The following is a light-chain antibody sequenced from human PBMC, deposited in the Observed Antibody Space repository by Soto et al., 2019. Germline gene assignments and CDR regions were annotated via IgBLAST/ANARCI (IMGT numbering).Light chain of an antibody. CDR1: LIISSSY. J-gene: IGKJ1*01. CDR2: GAS. V-gene: IGKV3-20*01. CDR3: QQYSSTFWT. Sequence: EIVLTQSPGTLSLSPGERNTHSCRASLIISSSYLAWYQHKPGQAPRLLVYGASSRATGILDRFSGSGFGTDFTLTISRLEPEDFALYYCQQYSSTFWTLGQGTKVDIK.